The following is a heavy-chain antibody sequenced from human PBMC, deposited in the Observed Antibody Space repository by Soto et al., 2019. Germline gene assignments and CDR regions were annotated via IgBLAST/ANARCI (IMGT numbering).Heavy chain of an antibody. V-gene: IGHV3-23*01. CDR1: GFTPTTTP. Sequence: GGSLVLSCSGSGFTPTTTPLSWVRQSPGRGLEWVSTISGTASRTYYVDSVKGRFFISRDNSRNTVTLQMHNLTVDDTAVYYCANSFRYFDNWGQGARVTVSS. D-gene: IGHD3-9*01. J-gene: IGHJ4*02. CDR2: ISGTASRT. CDR3: ANSFRYFDN.